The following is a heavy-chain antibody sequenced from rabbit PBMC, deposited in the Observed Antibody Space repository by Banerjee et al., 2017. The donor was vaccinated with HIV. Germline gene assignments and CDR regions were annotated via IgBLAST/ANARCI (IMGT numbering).Heavy chain of an antibody. D-gene: IGHD8-1*01. J-gene: IGHJ4*01. Sequence: QLVESGGGLVQPGGSLKLSCEGSGFDFSSYYMSWVRQAPGKGLEWIGYIDPVFGFTYYANWVNGRFSISRENAQNTVFLQMTSLTAADTATYFCARDGAGGSYFALWGPGTLVTVS. CDR2: IDPVFGFT. CDR1: GFDFSSYY. CDR3: ARDGAGGSYFAL. V-gene: IGHV1S7*01.